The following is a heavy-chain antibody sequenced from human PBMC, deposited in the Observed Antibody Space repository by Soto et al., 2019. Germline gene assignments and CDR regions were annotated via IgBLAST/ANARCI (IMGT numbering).Heavy chain of an antibody. V-gene: IGHV2-5*02. J-gene: IGHJ6*03. Sequence: SGPTLVKPTQTLTLTCTFSGFSLTTTGVGVGWIRQPPGKALEWLALIYWDDDKRYSPSLKSRLTITKDTSKNQVVLTMTNMDPVDTATYFCTHSVTTIFGVVAYYMDVWGKGTTVTVSS. D-gene: IGHD3-3*01. CDR1: GFSLTTTGVG. CDR3: THSVTTIFGVVAYYMDV. CDR2: IYWDDDK.